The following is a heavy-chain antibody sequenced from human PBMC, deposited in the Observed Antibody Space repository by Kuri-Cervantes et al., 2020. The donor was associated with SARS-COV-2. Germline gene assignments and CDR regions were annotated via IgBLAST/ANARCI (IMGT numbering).Heavy chain of an antibody. CDR1: GGTSSSYS. V-gene: IGHV1-69*13. J-gene: IGHJ5*02. CDR2: IIPTFDTA. D-gene: IGHD2-8*02. Sequence: SVKVSCKASGGTSSSYSVNWVRQAPGQGLEWMGRIIPTFDTATYAQKFQGRVTFTADESSSTAYMEVNSLTSEDTAVYFCARSQGYCTANSCSWNWFDPWGQGTQVTVSS. CDR3: ARSQGYCTANSCSWNWFDP.